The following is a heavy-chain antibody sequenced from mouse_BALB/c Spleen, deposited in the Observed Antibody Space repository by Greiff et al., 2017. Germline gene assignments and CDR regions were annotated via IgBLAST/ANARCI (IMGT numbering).Heavy chain of an antibody. CDR1: GDSITSGY. CDR3: ARYIEEIYDKGAY. CDR2: ISYSGST. J-gene: IGHJ3*01. D-gene: IGHD2-3*01. Sequence: DVHLVESGPSLVKPSQTLSLTCSVTGDSITSGYWNWIRKFPGNKLEYMGYISYSGSTYYNPSLKSRISITRDTSKNQYYLQLNSVTTEDTATYYCARYIEEIYDKGAYWGQGTLVTVSA. V-gene: IGHV3-8*02.